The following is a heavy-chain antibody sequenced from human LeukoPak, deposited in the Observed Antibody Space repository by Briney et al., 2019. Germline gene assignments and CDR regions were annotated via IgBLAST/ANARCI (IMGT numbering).Heavy chain of an antibody. CDR1: GGSISSGDYY. Sequence: SQTLSLTCTVSGGSISSGDYYWSWIRQPPGKGLEWIGCIYYSGSTYYNPSLKSRVTISVDTSKNQFSLKLSSVTAADTAVYYCARAYTRYCSSTSCFRYGMDVWGQGTTVTVSS. CDR3: ARAYTRYCSSTSCFRYGMDV. V-gene: IGHV4-30-4*01. D-gene: IGHD2-2*01. J-gene: IGHJ6*02. CDR2: IYYSGST.